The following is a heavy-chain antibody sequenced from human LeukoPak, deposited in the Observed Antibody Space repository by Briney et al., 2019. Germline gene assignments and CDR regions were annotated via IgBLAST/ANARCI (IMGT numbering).Heavy chain of an antibody. CDR2: IYYSGST. CDR1: GGSISSSSYY. J-gene: IGHJ4*02. D-gene: IGHD3-22*01. CDR3: GRHDTMILVD. V-gene: IGHV4-39*01. Sequence: SETLSLTCTVSGGSISSSSYYWGWIRQPPGKGLEWIGSIYYSGSTYYNPSLKSRVTISVDTSKTQFSLKLSSVTAADTAFYYCGRHDTMILVDWGQGTLVTVSS.